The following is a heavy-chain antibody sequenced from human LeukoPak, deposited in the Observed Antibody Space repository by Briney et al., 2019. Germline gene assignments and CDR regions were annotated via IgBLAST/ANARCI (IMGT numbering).Heavy chain of an antibody. CDR3: ARAVYDYVWGSYRLGFDY. Sequence: PSETLSLTCTVSGGSISSGDYYWSWIRQPPGKGLEWIGYIYYSGSTYYNPSLKSRVTISVDTSKNQFSLKLSSVTAADTAVYYCARAVYDYVWGSYRLGFDYWGQGTLVTVPS. D-gene: IGHD3-16*02. V-gene: IGHV4-30-4*01. J-gene: IGHJ4*02. CDR1: GGSISSGDYY. CDR2: IYYSGST.